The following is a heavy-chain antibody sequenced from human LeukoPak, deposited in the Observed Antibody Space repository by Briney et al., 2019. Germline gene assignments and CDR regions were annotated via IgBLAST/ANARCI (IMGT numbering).Heavy chain of an antibody. J-gene: IGHJ3*01. CDR2: IGSSSGYI. CDR1: GFTFSSYS. D-gene: IGHD3-9*01. Sequence: PGGSLRLSCAASGFTFSSYSMNWVRQAPGKGLEWVSSIGSSSGYIFYADSVKGRFTISRDNAKNTLHLQMHSLRVEDTAIYYCVRDDIWAARGVFDLWGQGTMVTVSS. CDR3: VRDDIWAARGVFDL. V-gene: IGHV3-21*01.